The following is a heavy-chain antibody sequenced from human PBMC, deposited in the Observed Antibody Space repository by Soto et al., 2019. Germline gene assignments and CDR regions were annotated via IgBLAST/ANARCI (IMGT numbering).Heavy chain of an antibody. CDR1: GFTFSSYS. V-gene: IGHV3-21*01. D-gene: IGHD4-17*01. J-gene: IGHJ3*02. CDR3: ASPLRDHDAFDI. Sequence: GGSLRLSCAASGFTFSSYSMNWVRQAPGKGLEWVSSISSSSSYIYYADSVKGRFTISRDNAKNSLYLQMNSLRAEDTAVYYCASPLRDHDAFDIWGQGTMVTVSS. CDR2: ISSSSSYI.